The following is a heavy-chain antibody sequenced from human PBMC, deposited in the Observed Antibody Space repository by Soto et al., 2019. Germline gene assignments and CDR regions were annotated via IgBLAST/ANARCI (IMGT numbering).Heavy chain of an antibody. CDR2: IIPIFGTA. J-gene: IGHJ6*02. CDR3: ARELSVRNYYYCMDV. V-gene: IGHV1-69*13. D-gene: IGHD3-16*02. CDR1: GGTFSSYA. Sequence: SVKVSCKASGGTFSSYAISWVRQTPGQGLEWKGGIIPIFGTANYAQKYQGRVTITADESTSTAYMELSSLRSEDTAVYYCARELSVRNYYYCMDVWGQGTTVTVSS.